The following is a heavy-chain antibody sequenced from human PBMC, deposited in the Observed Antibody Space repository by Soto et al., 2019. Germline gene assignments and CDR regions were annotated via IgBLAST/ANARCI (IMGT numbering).Heavy chain of an antibody. V-gene: IGHV4-59*01. CDR2: IFYSGIT. J-gene: IGHJ5*02. Sequence: QVQLQESGPGLVKPSETLSLTCTVSGGSITSYYWSWIRQPPGQGLEWVGYIFYSGITNYNPSLKSRVTISVDTSKNQFSLKLSSVTAADTAVYYCARGGAPYNRFDPWGQGTLVTVSS. D-gene: IGHD3-16*01. CDR1: GGSITSYY. CDR3: ARGGAPYNRFDP.